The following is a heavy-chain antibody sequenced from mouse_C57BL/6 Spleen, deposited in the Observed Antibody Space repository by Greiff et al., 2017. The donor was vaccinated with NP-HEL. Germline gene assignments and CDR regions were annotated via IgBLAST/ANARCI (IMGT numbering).Heavy chain of an antibody. Sequence: VQLQQSGAELARPGASVKMSCTASGYTFTSYTMHWVKQRPGQGLEWIGYINPSSGYTKYNQKFKDKATLTADKSSSTAYMQLSSLTSEDSAVYYCARGFDYDPFAYWGQGTLVTVST. CDR1: GYTFTSYT. D-gene: IGHD2-4*01. V-gene: IGHV1-4*01. CDR3: ARGFDYDPFAY. CDR2: INPSSGYT. J-gene: IGHJ3*01.